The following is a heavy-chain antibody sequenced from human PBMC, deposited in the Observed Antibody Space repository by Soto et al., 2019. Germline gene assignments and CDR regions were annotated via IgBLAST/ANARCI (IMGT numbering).Heavy chain of an antibody. CDR1: GYTFTSYA. V-gene: IGHV1-3*05. CDR2: INAGNGNT. J-gene: IGHJ6*02. Sequence: QVQLVLSGAEEKKPWASVKVSCKASGYTFTSYAMHWVRQAPGQRLEWMGWINAGNGNTKYSQKFQGRVTITRDTSASTAYMELSSLRSEDTAVYYCARDPSYYGMDVWGQGTTVTVSS. CDR3: ARDPSYYGMDV.